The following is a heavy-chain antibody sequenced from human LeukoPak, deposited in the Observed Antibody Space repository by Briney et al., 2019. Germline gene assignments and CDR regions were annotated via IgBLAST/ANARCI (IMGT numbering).Heavy chain of an antibody. V-gene: IGHV3-23*01. CDR3: ARDQLYCSGGICYFNY. D-gene: IGHD2-15*01. CDR1: GFTFCNSA. Sequence: PGGSLRLSCAASGFTFCNSAMHWVRQAPGKGLEWVSGISGSGGSRYFADSVKGRFTISRDNAKNTLYLQMNSLRTEDTAVYYCARDQLYCSGGICYFNYWGQGTLVTVSS. CDR2: ISGSGGSR. J-gene: IGHJ4*02.